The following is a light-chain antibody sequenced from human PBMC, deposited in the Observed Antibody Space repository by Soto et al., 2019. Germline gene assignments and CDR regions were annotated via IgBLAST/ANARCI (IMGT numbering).Light chain of an antibody. V-gene: IGKV1-5*03. CDR3: QQYDSYPLT. Sequence: DIQMTQSPSTLSASVGDRVTITCRASQSISSWLAWYQQKPGKAPNLLIYKASSLKSGVPSRFSGSGFGTECTLTVSSLQPDDFASYYCQQYDSYPLTFGGGTKVEIK. J-gene: IGKJ4*01. CDR1: QSISSW. CDR2: KAS.